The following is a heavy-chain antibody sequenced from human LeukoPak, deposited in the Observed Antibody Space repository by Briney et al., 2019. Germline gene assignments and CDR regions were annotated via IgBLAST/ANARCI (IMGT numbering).Heavy chain of an antibody. V-gene: IGHV1-18*01. J-gene: IGHJ5*02. D-gene: IGHD4-17*01. Sequence: ASVKVSCKASGYTFTSYGISWVRQAPGQGLEWMGWISAYNGNTNYAQKLQGRVTMTTDTSTSTAYMELRSLRSDDTAVYYFARDFMTTVTTGVLIWFDPWGQGTLVTVSS. CDR1: GYTFTSYG. CDR2: ISAYNGNT. CDR3: ARDFMTTVTTGVLIWFDP.